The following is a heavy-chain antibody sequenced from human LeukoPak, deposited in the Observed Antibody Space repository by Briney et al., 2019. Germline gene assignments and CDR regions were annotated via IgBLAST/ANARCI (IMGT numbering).Heavy chain of an antibody. J-gene: IGHJ5*02. CDR3: TTERMWELLRLGWFDP. V-gene: IGHV3-15*01. CDR1: GFTFSNAW. Sequence: GGSLRLSCAASGFTFSNAWMSWVRQAPGKGLEWVGRIKSKTDGGTTDYAAPVKGRFTISRDDSKNTLYLQMNSLKTEDTAVYYCTTERMWELLRLGWFDPWGQGTLVTVSS. CDR2: IKSKTDGGTT. D-gene: IGHD1-26*01.